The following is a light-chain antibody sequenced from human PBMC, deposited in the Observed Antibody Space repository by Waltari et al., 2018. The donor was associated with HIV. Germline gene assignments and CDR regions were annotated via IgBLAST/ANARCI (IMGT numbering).Light chain of an antibody. J-gene: IGLJ3*02. Sequence: SYELTQPPSVSVSPGQTARITCSGDALPKQYAYWYQQKPGQAPVLVIYKDSERPSGTPERFSGSSSGTTVTLTISGVQAEDEADYYCQSADSSDTYSWVFGGGTKLTVL. CDR1: ALPKQY. V-gene: IGLV3-25*03. CDR2: KDS. CDR3: QSADSSDTYSWV.